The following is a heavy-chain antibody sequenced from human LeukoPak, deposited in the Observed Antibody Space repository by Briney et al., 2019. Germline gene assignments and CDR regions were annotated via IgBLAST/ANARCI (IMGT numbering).Heavy chain of an antibody. CDR3: TRRSSAAGRQYFDY. J-gene: IGHJ4*02. CDR1: GFTFSSAW. Sequence: GGSLRLSCAASGFTFSSAWMNWVRQAPGKGLEWVGRIKSETDGGTTDYDAPVKGTFTISRDDSETTLYLQMNSLKTEDTAVYYCTRRSSAAGRQYFDYWGQGTLVTVSS. D-gene: IGHD6-13*01. V-gene: IGHV3-15*07. CDR2: IKSETDGGTT.